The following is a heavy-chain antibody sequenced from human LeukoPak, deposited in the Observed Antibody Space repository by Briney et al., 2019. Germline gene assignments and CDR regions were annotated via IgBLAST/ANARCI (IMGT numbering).Heavy chain of an antibody. CDR3: ARGARAGYNLEPFDY. Sequence: SETLSLTCTVSGGSIGSYYWSWIRQPPEKGLEWIGYIYYSGSTKYNPSLKSRVTISVDTSKNQFSLKLSSVTAADTAVYYCARGARAGYNLEPFDYWGQGTLVTVSS. V-gene: IGHV4-59*08. CDR2: IYYSGST. D-gene: IGHD5-24*01. J-gene: IGHJ4*02. CDR1: GGSIGSYY.